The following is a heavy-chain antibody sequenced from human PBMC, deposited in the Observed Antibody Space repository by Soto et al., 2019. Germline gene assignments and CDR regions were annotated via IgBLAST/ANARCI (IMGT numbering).Heavy chain of an antibody. CDR1: GFTFSSYG. J-gene: IGHJ6*02. V-gene: IGHV3-30*18. Sequence: GGSLRLSCAASGFTFSSYGMHWVRQAPGKGLEWVAVISYDGSNKYYADSVKGRFTISRDNSKNTLYLQMNSLRAEDTAVYYCAKTFADPENYYYYGMDVWGQGTTVTVSS. CDR2: ISYDGSNK. CDR3: AKTFADPENYYYYGMDV.